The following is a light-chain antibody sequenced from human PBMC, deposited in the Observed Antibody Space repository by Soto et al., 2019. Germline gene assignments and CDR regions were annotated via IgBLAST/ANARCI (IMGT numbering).Light chain of an antibody. V-gene: IGKV3-20*01. CDR2: GAS. CDR3: QHYGTSLWT. J-gene: IGKJ1*01. CDR1: QSVSSSF. Sequence: EIMLTQSPGTLSLSPGERATLSCRASQSVSSSFLAGYQQKPGQAPRLLIYGASSRATGIPDRFSGSGSGTDFTLTISRLEPEDFAMYLCQHYGTSLWTFDQGTKVEIK.